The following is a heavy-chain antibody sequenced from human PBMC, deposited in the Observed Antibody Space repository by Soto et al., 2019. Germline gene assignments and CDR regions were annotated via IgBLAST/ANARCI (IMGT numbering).Heavy chain of an antibody. CDR3: ARGSFDAFDI. V-gene: IGHV4-31*03. Sequence: PSETLSLTCTVSGGSISSGGYYWSWIRQHPGKGLEWIGYIYHSGTTYYNPSLKSRVTISVDTSKNQFSLMLSSFTAADLAVYYCARGSFDAFDIWGQGTMVTVSS. CDR2: IYHSGTT. CDR1: GGSISSGGYY. J-gene: IGHJ3*02.